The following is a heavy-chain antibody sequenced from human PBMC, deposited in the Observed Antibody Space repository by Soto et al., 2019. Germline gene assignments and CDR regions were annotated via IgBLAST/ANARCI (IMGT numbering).Heavy chain of an antibody. V-gene: IGHV4-59*01. Sequence: SETLSLTCTVSGGSISSYYWSWIRQPPGKGLEWIGYIYYSGSTNYNPSLKSRVTVSVDTSKNQFSLKLSSVTAADTAVYYCARDLLSWFDPWGQGTLVTVSS. J-gene: IGHJ5*02. CDR1: GGSISSYY. CDR3: ARDLLSWFDP. CDR2: IYYSGST. D-gene: IGHD3-16*01.